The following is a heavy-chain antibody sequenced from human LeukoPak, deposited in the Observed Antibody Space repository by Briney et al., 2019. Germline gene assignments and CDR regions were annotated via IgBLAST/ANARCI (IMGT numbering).Heavy chain of an antibody. J-gene: IGHJ4*02. CDR2: ISPNSGGT. D-gene: IGHD6-13*01. CDR1: GYTFTGYY. Sequence: ASVKVSCKASGYTFTGYYMHWVRQAPGQGLEWMGWISPNSGGTNYAQKFQGRVTMTRDTSISTAYMELSRLTSDDTAVYYCAREYSSSWYGPYHFDYWGQGTLVTVSS. V-gene: IGHV1-2*02. CDR3: AREYSSSWYGPYHFDY.